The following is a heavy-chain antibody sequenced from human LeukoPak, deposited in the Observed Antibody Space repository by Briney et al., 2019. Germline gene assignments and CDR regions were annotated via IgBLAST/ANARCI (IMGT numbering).Heavy chain of an antibody. D-gene: IGHD6-19*01. CDR1: GLTFSSYA. V-gene: IGHV3-23*01. J-gene: IGHJ4*02. CDR2: ISGSGGST. CDR3: AKDDGWYSSGWWTSYGEPTPTLDY. Sequence: GGSLRLSCAASGLTFSSYAMSWVRQAPGKGLEWVSAISGSGGSTYYADSVKGRFTISRDNSKNTLYLQMNSLRAEDTAVYYCAKDDGWYSSGWWTSYGEPTPTLDYWGQGTLVTVSS.